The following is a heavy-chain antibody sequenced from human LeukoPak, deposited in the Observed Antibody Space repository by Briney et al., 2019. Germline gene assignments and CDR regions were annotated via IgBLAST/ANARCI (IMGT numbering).Heavy chain of an antibody. Sequence: ASVKVSCKAFGYPFTAYYMYWVRQAPGQGPEWMGIINPSGGSTSYAQKFQGRVTLTTDTSTSTAYMELRSLRSDDTAIYFCARNLDSASWYAFGYWGQGTLVTVS. D-gene: IGHD6-13*01. J-gene: IGHJ4*02. CDR1: GYPFTAYY. CDR3: ARNLDSASWYAFGY. CDR2: INPSGGST. V-gene: IGHV1-46*01.